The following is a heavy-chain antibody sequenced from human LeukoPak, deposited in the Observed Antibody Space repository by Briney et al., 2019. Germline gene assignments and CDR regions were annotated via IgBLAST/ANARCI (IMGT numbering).Heavy chain of an antibody. CDR3: ARGVDFWSGYYSFDY. CDR1: EYTFTGYY. CDR2: ISAYNGNT. J-gene: IGHJ4*02. D-gene: IGHD3-3*01. V-gene: IGHV1-18*01. Sequence: ASVKVSCKGSEYTFTGYYMHWVRQAPGQGLEWMGWISAYNGNTNYAQKLQGRVTMTTDTSTSTAYMELRSLRSDDTAVYYCARGVDFWSGYYSFDYWGQGTLVTVSS.